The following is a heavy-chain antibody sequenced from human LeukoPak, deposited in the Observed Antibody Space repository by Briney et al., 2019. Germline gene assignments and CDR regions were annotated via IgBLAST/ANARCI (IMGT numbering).Heavy chain of an antibody. V-gene: IGHV3-48*02. CDR3: ARVPYTTGTYDY. J-gene: IGHJ4*02. Sequence: GGFLRLSCAASGFTFSTFSMNWVRQAPGKGLEWVSYISGGSDTIYYVDSVKGRFTISRDNVKNLLYLHMNSLRDEDTAVYYCARVPYTTGTYDYWGQGTLVTVFS. CDR1: GFTFSTFS. CDR2: ISGGSDTI. D-gene: IGHD3-16*01.